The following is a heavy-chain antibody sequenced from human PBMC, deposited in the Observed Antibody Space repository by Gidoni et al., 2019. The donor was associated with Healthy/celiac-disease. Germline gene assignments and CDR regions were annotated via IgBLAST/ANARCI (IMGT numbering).Heavy chain of an antibody. CDR1: GFTFDDYA. D-gene: IGHD3-22*01. J-gene: IGHJ4*02. CDR2: ISWNSGSI. V-gene: IGHV3-9*01. Sequence: EVQLVESGGGLVQPGRSLRLSCAASGFTFDDYAMHWVRQAPGKGLEWVSGISWNSGSIGYADSVKGRFTISRDNAKNSLYLQMNSLRAEDTALYYCAKDISYDSSEGLDYWGQGTLVTVSS. CDR3: AKDISYDSSEGLDY.